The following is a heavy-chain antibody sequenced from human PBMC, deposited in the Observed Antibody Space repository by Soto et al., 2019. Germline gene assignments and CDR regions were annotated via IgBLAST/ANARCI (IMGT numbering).Heavy chain of an antibody. V-gene: IGHV4-31*03. J-gene: IGHJ5*02. D-gene: IGHD2-15*01. Sequence: QVQLQESGPGLVKPSQTLSLTCTVSGGSISSGGYYWSWIRQHPGKGLEWIGYIYYSGSTYYNPSLKCRVTIAVDTSKNQCPLKLSSVTAADTAVYYCASWVVAALGRVWFDPWGQGTLVTVSS. CDR3: ASWVVAALGRVWFDP. CDR2: IYYSGST. CDR1: GGSISSGGYY.